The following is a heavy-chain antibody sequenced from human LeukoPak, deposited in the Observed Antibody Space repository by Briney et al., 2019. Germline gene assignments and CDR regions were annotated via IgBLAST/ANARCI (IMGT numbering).Heavy chain of an antibody. CDR2: IQDRGST. V-gene: IGHV4-4*07. Sequence: PSETLSLTCSVSGTSMSNSYWSWIRQPVGKGLEWIGHIQDRGSTIYNPSLGSRVTMSLDTPKNQFSLKLNSVTAADTVVYYCTRGQWLDVWDFWGQGTLVTVSS. CDR3: TRGQWLDVWDF. D-gene: IGHD6-19*01. J-gene: IGHJ4*02. CDR1: GTSMSNSY.